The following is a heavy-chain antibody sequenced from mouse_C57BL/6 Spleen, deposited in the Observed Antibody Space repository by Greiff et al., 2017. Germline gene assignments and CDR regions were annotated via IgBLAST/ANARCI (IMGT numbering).Heavy chain of an antibody. Sequence: QVQLQQSGAELVRPGTSVKMSCKASGYTFTNYWIGWAKQRPGHGLEWIGDIYPGGGYTNYNEKFKGKATLTADKSSSTAYMQFSSLTSEDSAIYYCARAYYSNYNYAMDYWGQGTSVTVSS. CDR2: IYPGGGYT. CDR3: ARAYYSNYNYAMDY. CDR1: GYTFTNYW. J-gene: IGHJ4*01. V-gene: IGHV1-63*01. D-gene: IGHD2-5*01.